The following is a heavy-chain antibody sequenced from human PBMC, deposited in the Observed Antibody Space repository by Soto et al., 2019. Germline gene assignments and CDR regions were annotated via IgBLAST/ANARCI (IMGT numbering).Heavy chain of an antibody. J-gene: IGHJ6*02. CDR2: IRSSDGST. V-gene: IGHV3-23*01. CDR1: GSTFSSYV. Sequence: GGSLRLSCAASGSTFSSYVMTWVRQAPGKGLEWVSTIRSSDGSTYYADSVRGRFCICRDKCKNASYLKRNVVRAEDTCKYYCAREYCTSVSCYLSPVIYYGTDVSDRGT. CDR3: AREYCTSVSCYLSPVIYYGTDV. D-gene: IGHD2-15*01.